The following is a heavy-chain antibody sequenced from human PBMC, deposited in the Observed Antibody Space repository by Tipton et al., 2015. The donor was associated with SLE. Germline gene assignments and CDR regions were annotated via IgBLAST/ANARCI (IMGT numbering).Heavy chain of an antibody. J-gene: IGHJ6*02. CDR1: GFTFSSYA. Sequence: SLRLSCAASGFTFSSYAMHWVRQAPGKGLEWVAVISYDGSNKYYADSAKGRFTISRDNSKNTLYLQMNSLRAEDTAVYYCAKDIVATTPIYGMDVWGQGTTVTVSS. D-gene: IGHD5-12*01. CDR2: ISYDGSNK. CDR3: AKDIVATTPIYGMDV. V-gene: IGHV3-30*04.